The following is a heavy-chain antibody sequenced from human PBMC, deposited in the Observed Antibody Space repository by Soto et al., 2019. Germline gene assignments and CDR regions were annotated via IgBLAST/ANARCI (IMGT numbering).Heavy chain of an antibody. CDR3: ARDNGSCSGGSCLDY. V-gene: IGHV1-69*04. D-gene: IGHD2-15*01. Sequence: GASVKVSCKASGXTFSSYTISWVRQAPGQGLEWMGRIIPILGIANYAQKFQGRVTITADKSTSTAYMELSSLRSEDTAVYYCARDNGSCSGGSCLDYWGQGTLVTVSS. CDR2: IIPILGIA. J-gene: IGHJ4*02. CDR1: GXTFSSYT.